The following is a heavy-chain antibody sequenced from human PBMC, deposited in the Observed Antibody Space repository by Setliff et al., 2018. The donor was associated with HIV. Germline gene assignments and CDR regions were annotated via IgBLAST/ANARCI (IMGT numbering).Heavy chain of an antibody. CDR3: ARVQQQLLQEDDYFDY. CDR2: ISYDGSNK. CDR1: GFTFSSYA. Sequence: PGGSLRLSCAASGFTFSSYAMHRVRQAPGKGLEWVAVISYDGSNKYYADSVKGRFTISRDNSKNTLYLQMNSLRAEDTAVYYCARVQQQLLQEDDYFDYWGQGTLVTVSS. D-gene: IGHD6-13*01. J-gene: IGHJ4*02. V-gene: IGHV3-30*01.